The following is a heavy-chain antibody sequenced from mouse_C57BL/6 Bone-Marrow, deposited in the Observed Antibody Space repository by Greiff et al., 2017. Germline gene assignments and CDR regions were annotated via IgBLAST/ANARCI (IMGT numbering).Heavy chain of an antibody. Sequence: QVQLQQSGAELMKPGASVKLSCTATGYTFTGYWIEWVKQRPGHGLEWIGEILPGSGSTNYNEKFKGKATFTADTSSNTAYMQLSSLTTEDSAIYDCARPFYYGSSSGYAMDYWGQGTSVTVSS. CDR2: ILPGSGST. D-gene: IGHD1-1*01. V-gene: IGHV1-9*01. CDR3: ARPFYYGSSSGYAMDY. J-gene: IGHJ4*01. CDR1: GYTFTGYW.